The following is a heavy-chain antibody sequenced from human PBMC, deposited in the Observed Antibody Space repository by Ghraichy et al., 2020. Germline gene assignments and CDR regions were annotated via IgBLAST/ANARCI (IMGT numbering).Heavy chain of an antibody. Sequence: SQTLSLTCTVSGGSISSYYWSWIRQPPGKGLEWIGYIYYSGSTNYNPSLKSRVTISVDTSKNQFSLKLSSVTAADTAVYYCARDYYYDSSGYYFYYWGQGTLVTVSS. CDR1: GGSISSYY. J-gene: IGHJ4*02. CDR3: ARDYYYDSSGYYFYY. CDR2: IYYSGST. D-gene: IGHD3-22*01. V-gene: IGHV4-59*01.